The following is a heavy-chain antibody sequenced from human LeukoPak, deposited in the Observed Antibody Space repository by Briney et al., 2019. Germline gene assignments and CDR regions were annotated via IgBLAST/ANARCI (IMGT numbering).Heavy chain of an antibody. J-gene: IGHJ5*02. CDR2: IYFTGST. CDR1: DGSISGYY. D-gene: IGHD4-23*01. Sequence: PSETLSLTCTVTDGSISGYYWSWIRQSPGKGLEWIGYIYFTGSTHYNPSLKSRVTMSVDMSKNQFSLNLNSVTAADTAVYYCARDAYGGNSWGWFDPWGQGTLVTVS. CDR3: ARDAYGGNSWGWFDP. V-gene: IGHV4-59*01.